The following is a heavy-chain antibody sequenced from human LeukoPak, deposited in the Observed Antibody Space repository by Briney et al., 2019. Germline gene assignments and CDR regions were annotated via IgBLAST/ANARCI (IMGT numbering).Heavy chain of an antibody. CDR3: VKDLDDYPPSDAFDV. CDR2: IRSNGVNT. Sequence: PGGSLRLSCSDSGFTFSDYPMHWVRQAPGRGLESVSHIRSNGVNTHYADSVKGRFTISRDNSKNTLYLQMSSLRAEDSAVYYCVKDLDDYPPSDAFDVWGQATMVTVSS. V-gene: IGHV3-64D*06. D-gene: IGHD5-24*01. CDR1: GFTFSDYP. J-gene: IGHJ3*01.